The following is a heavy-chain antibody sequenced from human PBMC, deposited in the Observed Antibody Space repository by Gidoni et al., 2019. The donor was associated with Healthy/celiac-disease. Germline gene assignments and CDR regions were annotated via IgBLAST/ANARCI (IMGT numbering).Heavy chain of an antibody. CDR1: GVTGSSNY. V-gene: IGHV3-53*04. CDR3: ARDYSPSYGDYLGARFRFRYYGMDV. J-gene: IGHJ6*02. CDR2: IYSCGST. Sequence: EVQLVESGGGLVQPGGSLRLSCAAYGVTGSSNYMSWVRQAPGKGLEWVSVIYSCGSTYYAASVKGRFTISRHNSKNTLYLQMNSLRAEDTAVYYCARDYSPSYGDYLGARFRFRYYGMDVWGQGTTVTVSS. D-gene: IGHD4-17*01.